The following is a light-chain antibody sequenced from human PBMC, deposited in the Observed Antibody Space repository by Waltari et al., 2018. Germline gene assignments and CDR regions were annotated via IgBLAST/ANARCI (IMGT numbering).Light chain of an antibody. V-gene: IGKV4-1*01. CDR2: WAS. J-gene: IGKJ2*01. CDR3: QHYYNNPRT. Sequence: DIVMTQYPDSLALSLGDRATINRKSCQSVLYSSNNKNYLAWYQQKPGQPPKLLISWASNRESGVPDRFSGSGSGTDFTLTISSLQAEDVAVYYCQHYYNNPRTFGQGTKVEIK. CDR1: QSVLYSSNNKNY.